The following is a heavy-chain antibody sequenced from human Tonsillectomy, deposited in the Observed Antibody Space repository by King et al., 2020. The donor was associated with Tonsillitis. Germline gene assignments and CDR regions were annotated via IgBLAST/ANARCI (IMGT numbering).Heavy chain of an antibody. CDR1: GFSFRDIG. D-gene: IGHD4-17*01. Sequence: VQLVESGGGVVQPGGSLRLSCVAAGFSFRDIGMHWFRQAPGKGLEWVAYIGKDGSNEYYTDSVKGRFTIYRDNTCNTMYLQMNNLRAEGTAVYYCAKPQVTTYHQGFGNWGQGTLVIVSS. CDR2: IGKDGSNE. J-gene: IGHJ4*02. V-gene: IGHV3-30*02. CDR3: AKPQVTTYHQGFGN.